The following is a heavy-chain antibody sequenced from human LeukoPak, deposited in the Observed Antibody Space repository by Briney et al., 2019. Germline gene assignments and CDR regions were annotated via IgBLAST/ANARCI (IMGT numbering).Heavy chain of an antibody. CDR1: GGSFSGYY. CDR2: VYYSGNT. V-gene: IGHV4-34*01. D-gene: IGHD4-17*01. CDR3: ARQGYADFSPRPFDY. Sequence: SETLSLTCAVYGGSFSGYYWGWIRQPPGKGLEWIGSVYYSGNTNYNPSLKNRVTISVDTSKNQFSLKLRSVTAADTAVFYCARQGYADFSPRPFDYWGQGTLVTVSS. J-gene: IGHJ4*02.